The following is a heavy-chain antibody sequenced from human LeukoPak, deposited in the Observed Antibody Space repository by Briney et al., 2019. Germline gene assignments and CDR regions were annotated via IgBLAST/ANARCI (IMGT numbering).Heavy chain of an antibody. D-gene: IGHD3-22*01. V-gene: IGHV5-51*01. CDR2: IYPGDSDT. J-gene: IGHJ4*02. Sequence: GESLKISCKGSGYSFTSYWIGWVRQMLGKGLEWMGIIYPGDSDTRYSPPFQGQVTISADKSISTAYLQWSSLKASDTAMYYCARVYDSSGTDFDYWGQGTLVTVSS. CDR3: ARVYDSSGTDFDY. CDR1: GYSFTSYW.